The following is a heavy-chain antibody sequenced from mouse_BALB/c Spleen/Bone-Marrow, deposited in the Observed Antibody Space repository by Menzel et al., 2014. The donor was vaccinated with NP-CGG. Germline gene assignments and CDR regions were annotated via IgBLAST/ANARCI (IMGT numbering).Heavy chain of an antibody. J-gene: IGHJ3*01. CDR2: IWAGGST. CDR1: GFSLTSYG. V-gene: IGHV2-9*02. Sequence: VMLVESGPGLVAPPQSLSITCTVSGFSLTSYGVHWVRQPPGKGLEWLGVIWAGGSTNYNSALMSRLSISKDNSKSQVFLKMNSLQTDDTAMYYCASMITTAWFAYWGQGTLVTVSA. D-gene: IGHD2-4*01. CDR3: ASMITTAWFAY.